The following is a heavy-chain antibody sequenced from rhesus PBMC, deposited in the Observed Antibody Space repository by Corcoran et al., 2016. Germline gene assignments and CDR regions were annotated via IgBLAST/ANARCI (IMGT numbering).Heavy chain of an antibody. CDR1: VVSISSNW. V-gene: IGHV4-173*01. Sequence: QLQLQESGPGLVKPSETLSLTCAVSVVSISSNWWSWIRQPPGKGLEWIGRISGSDGSTNNNPSLKSRVTTSTDTSKNQFSLKLSSVTAADTAVYYCARDWCHGSGCSSLDVWGRGVLVTVSS. J-gene: IGHJ5-2*02. CDR3: ARDWCHGSGCSSLDV. CDR2: ISGSDGST. D-gene: IGHD2-21*01.